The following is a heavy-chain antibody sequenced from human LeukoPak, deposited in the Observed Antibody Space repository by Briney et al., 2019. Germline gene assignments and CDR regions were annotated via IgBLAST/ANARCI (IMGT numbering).Heavy chain of an antibody. CDR1: GGTFSSYA. D-gene: IGHD5-18*01. J-gene: IGHJ4*02. V-gene: IGHV1-69*13. CDR2: IIPIFGTA. CDR3: ARGEDVDTAMPSDY. Sequence: GASVKVSCKASGGTFSSYAISWVRQAPGQGLEWMGGIIPIFGTANYAQKFQGRVTITADESTSTAYMELSSLRSEDTAVYYCARGEDVDTAMPSDYWGRGTLVTVSS.